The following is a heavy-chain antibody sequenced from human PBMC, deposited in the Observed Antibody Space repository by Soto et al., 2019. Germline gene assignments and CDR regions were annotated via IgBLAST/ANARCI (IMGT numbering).Heavy chain of an antibody. CDR2: IYYSGST. CDR3: ARSSDIVLMVYAIPPFDY. Sequence: SETLSLTCTVSGGSISSSSYYWGWIRQPPGKGLEWIGSIYYSGSTYYNPSLKSRVTISVDTSKNQFSLKLSSVTAADTAVYYCARSSDIVLMVYAIPPFDYWGQGTLVTVSS. J-gene: IGHJ4*02. V-gene: IGHV4-39*01. D-gene: IGHD2-8*01. CDR1: GGSISSSSYY.